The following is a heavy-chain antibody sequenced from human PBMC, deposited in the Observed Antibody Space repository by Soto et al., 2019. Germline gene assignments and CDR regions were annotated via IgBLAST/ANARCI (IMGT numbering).Heavy chain of an antibody. V-gene: IGHV3-9*01. Sequence: SLRPSSVAPGPSLDDSPMHWVRQVPGKGLEWVSGISWNSGRIVYADSAKGRSTISRDNAKTYLYLQMDSLRPEDSALYHCVKALKAYTVTTYVEHWGRGSLVTVSS. D-gene: IGHD4-17*01. CDR3: VKALKAYTVTTYVEH. CDR2: ISWNSGRI. J-gene: IGHJ4*01. CDR1: GPSLDDSP.